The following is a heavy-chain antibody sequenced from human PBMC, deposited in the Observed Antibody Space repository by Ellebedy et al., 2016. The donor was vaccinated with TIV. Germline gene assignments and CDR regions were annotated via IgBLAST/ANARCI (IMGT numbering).Heavy chain of an antibody. CDR3: ARARGSSSWYPPYWYFDL. Sequence: GESLKISCVASGFTFSSYWMSWVRQAPGKGLEWVANIKQNGSEKYYVDSVKGRFTISRDNAKNSLYLQMNSLRAEDTAVYYCARARGSSSWYPPYWYFDLWGRGTLVTVSS. CDR1: GFTFSSYW. D-gene: IGHD6-13*01. V-gene: IGHV3-7*03. J-gene: IGHJ2*01. CDR2: IKQNGSEK.